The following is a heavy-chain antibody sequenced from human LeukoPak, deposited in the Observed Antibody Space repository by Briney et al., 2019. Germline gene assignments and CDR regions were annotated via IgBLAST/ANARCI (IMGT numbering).Heavy chain of an antibody. CDR2: INPNSGGT. V-gene: IGHV1-2*02. Sequence: GASVKVSCKASGYTFTDYFIHWVRQAPGQGLEWMGWINPNSGGTNYAQKFQDRVTTTRDTSISTASMDLSRLRSDDTALYYCARGYSGYDYIDYWGQGTLVTVSS. J-gene: IGHJ4*02. CDR3: ARGYSGYDYIDY. CDR1: GYTFTDYF. D-gene: IGHD5-12*01.